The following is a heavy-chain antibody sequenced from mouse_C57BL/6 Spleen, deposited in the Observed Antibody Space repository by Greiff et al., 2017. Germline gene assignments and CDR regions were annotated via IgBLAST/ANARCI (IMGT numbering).Heavy chain of an antibody. V-gene: IGHV7-3*01. Sequence: EVKLMESGGGLVQPGGSLSLSCAASGFTFTDYYMSWVRQPPGKALEWLGFIRSKANGYTTEYSAPVKGRFTISRDNSQSILYLQMNALRAEDSATYYCARSATVVATRPGWYIDVWGTGTTVTVSS. J-gene: IGHJ1*03. CDR2: IRSKANGYTT. D-gene: IGHD1-1*01. CDR1: GFTFTDYY. CDR3: ARSATVVATRPGWYIDV.